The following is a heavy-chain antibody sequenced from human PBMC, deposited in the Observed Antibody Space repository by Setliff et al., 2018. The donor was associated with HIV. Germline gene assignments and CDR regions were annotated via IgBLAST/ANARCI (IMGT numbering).Heavy chain of an antibody. Sequence: SVKVSCKASRSTFNSHTISWVRQAPGQGLEWMGGIIPILGTTNYAQKFQGRVTITTDESTTTSYMELTSLRFDDTAMYYRVRGVQSPPHYSYYYMDVWGEGTMVTVSS. CDR1: RSTFNSHT. D-gene: IGHD3-3*01. V-gene: IGHV1-69*05. J-gene: IGHJ6*03. CDR3: VRGVQSPPHYSYYYMDV. CDR2: IIPILGTT.